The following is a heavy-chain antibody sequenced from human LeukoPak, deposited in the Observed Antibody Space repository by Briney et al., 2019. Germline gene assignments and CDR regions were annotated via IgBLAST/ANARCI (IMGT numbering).Heavy chain of an antibody. CDR1: GFTFSSYS. CDR2: ISSSSTYI. Sequence: GGSLRLSCAASGFTFSSYSMNWVRQAPGKGLAWVPSISSSSTYIYYADSVKGRITISRDNAKNSLYLQMNSLRAEDTAVYYCARESLYYDSSGSFDYWGQGTLVTVSS. D-gene: IGHD3-22*01. CDR3: ARESLYYDSSGSFDY. J-gene: IGHJ4*02. V-gene: IGHV3-21*01.